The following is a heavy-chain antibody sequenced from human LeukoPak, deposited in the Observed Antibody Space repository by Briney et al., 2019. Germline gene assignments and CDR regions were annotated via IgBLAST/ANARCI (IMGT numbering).Heavy chain of an antibody. V-gene: IGHV4-61*02. J-gene: IGHJ4*02. CDR3: AREGQWLTSFDY. CDR1: GGSISSGSYY. D-gene: IGHD6-19*01. CDR2: IYTSGNT. Sequence: SEALSLTCTVSGGSISSGSYYWSWIRQPAGKGLEWIGRIYTSGNTNYNPSLKSRVTISVDTSKNQFSLKLSSVTAADTAVYYCAREGQWLTSFDYWGQGTLVTVSS.